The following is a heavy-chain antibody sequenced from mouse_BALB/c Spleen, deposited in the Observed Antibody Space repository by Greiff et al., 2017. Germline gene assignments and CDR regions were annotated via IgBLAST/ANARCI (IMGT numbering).Heavy chain of an antibody. J-gene: IGHJ3*01. D-gene: IGHD2-4*01. CDR2: ISYDGSN. V-gene: IGHV3-6*02. CDR3: AREGGISAWFAY. Sequence: EVQVVESGPGLVKPSQSLSLTCSVTGYSITSGYYWNWIRQFPGNKLEWMGYISYDGSNNYNPSLKNRISITRDTSKNQFFLKLNSVTTEDTATYYCAREGGISAWFAYWGQGTLVTVSA. CDR1: GYSITSGYY.